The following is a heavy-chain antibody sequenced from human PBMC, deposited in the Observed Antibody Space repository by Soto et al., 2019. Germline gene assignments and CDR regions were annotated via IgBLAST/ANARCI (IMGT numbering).Heavy chain of an antibody. J-gene: IGHJ6*02. D-gene: IGHD4-17*01. V-gene: IGHV1-69*13. CDR1: GGTFSSYA. Sequence: SVKVSCKASGGTFSSYAISWVRQAPGQGLEWMGGIIPIFGTANYAQKFQGRVTITADESTSTAYMELSSLRSEDTAVYYCASHNPDLRATVVTHPNDYYYYGMDVWGQGTTVTVSS. CDR2: IIPIFGTA. CDR3: ASHNPDLRATVVTHPNDYYYYGMDV.